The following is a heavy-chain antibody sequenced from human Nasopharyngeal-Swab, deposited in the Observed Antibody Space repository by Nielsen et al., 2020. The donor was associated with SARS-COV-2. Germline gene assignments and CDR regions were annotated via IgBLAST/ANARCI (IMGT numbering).Heavy chain of an antibody. V-gene: IGHV1-18*01. D-gene: IGHD4-23*01. J-gene: IGHJ4*02. Sequence: AEAKVTCKASGYTLTEVSKHWGRQAPGQGREGRGWNSAYNGNTNYAQKLQGRVTMTTDTSTSTAYMELRSLRSDDTAVYYCAADSTRDDYGGNGVDYFDYWGQGTLVTVSS. CDR1: GYTLTEVS. CDR2: NSAYNGNT. CDR3: AADSTRDDYGGNGVDYFDY.